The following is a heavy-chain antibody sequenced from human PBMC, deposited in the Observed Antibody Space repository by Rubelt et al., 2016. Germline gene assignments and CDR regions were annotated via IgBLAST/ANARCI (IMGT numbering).Heavy chain of an antibody. D-gene: IGHD6-13*01. V-gene: IGHV1-3*01. J-gene: IGHJ5*02. CDR3: ARGLGLGYSSSWFNWFDP. Sequence: QVQLVQSGAEVKKPGASVKVSCKASGYTFTSYAMHWVRQAPGQRLEWMGWINAGNGNTKYSQKFQGRVTSTRDTSASTAYMGLSSLRSEDTAVYYCARGLGLGYSSSWFNWFDPWGQGTLVTVSS. CDR1: GYTFTSYA. CDR2: INAGNGNT.